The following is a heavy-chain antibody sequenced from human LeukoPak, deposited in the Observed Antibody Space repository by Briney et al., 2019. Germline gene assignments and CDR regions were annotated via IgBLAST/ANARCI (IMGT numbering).Heavy chain of an antibody. Sequence: PSGTLSLTCTVSGGSISSGDYYWSWIRQPPGKGLEWIAYMYYSGSTYYNPSLKSRVTMSADTSKSQISLKLSSVTAADTAVYYCARPYYYDSTIDPWGQGILVTVSS. CDR2: MYYSGST. CDR1: GGSISSGDYY. CDR3: ARPYYYDSTIDP. J-gene: IGHJ5*02. D-gene: IGHD3-22*01. V-gene: IGHV4-30-4*01.